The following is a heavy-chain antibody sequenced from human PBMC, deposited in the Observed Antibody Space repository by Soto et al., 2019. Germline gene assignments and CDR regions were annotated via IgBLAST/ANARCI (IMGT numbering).Heavy chain of an antibody. Sequence: SETLSLTCTVSGGSISSYYWSWIRQPPGKGLEWIGYIYYSGSTNYNPSLKSRVTISVDTSKNQFSLKLSSVTAADTAVYYCASGSDCSSTSCTSYYYYYMDVWGKGTTVTVSS. CDR2: IYYSGST. J-gene: IGHJ6*03. CDR1: GGSISSYY. D-gene: IGHD2-2*01. V-gene: IGHV4-59*01. CDR3: ASGSDCSSTSCTSYYYYYMDV.